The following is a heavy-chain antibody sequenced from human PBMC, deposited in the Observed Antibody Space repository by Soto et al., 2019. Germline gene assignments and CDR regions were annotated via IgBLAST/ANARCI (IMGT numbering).Heavy chain of an antibody. J-gene: IGHJ4*02. CDR2: INTNTGNP. V-gene: IGHV7-4-1*01. D-gene: IGHD1-26*01. CDR3: ARDKGGSYVDYFDY. CDR1: GYTFTSYA. Sequence: ASVKVSCKASGYTFTSYAMNWVRQAPGQGLEWMGWINTNTGNPTYAQGFTGRFVFSLDTSVSTACLQICSLKAEDTAVYYCARDKGGSYVDYFDYWGQGTLVTVSS.